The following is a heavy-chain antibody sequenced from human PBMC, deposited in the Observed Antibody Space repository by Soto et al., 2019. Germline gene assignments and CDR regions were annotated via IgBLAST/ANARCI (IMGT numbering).Heavy chain of an antibody. CDR2: ISAYNGNT. V-gene: IGHV1-18*04. D-gene: IGHD4-4*01. CDR1: GDTFTSYG. Sequence: ASVKVSCKASGDTFTSYGISWVRQAPGQGPEWMGWISAYNGNTNYAQKLQGRVTMTTDTSTSTAYMELRSLRSDDTAVYYCARDLPETTVPRDYYGMDVWGQATTVTVSS. CDR3: ARDLPETTVPRDYYGMDV. J-gene: IGHJ6*02.